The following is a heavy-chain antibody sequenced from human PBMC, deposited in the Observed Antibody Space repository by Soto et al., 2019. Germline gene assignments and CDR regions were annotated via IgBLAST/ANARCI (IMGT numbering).Heavy chain of an antibody. CDR3: AREGVTNYTDYYFDL. D-gene: IGHD4-4*01. Sequence: LRLSCAASGFTFTRFSMNWVRQAPGKGLEWVSSISSTTNYIYYGDSMKGRFTISRDNAKNSLYLEMNSLRAEDTAVYYCAREGVTNYTDYYFDLWGHGALVTVSS. J-gene: IGHJ4*01. CDR1: GFTFTRFS. CDR2: ISSTTNYI. V-gene: IGHV3-21*06.